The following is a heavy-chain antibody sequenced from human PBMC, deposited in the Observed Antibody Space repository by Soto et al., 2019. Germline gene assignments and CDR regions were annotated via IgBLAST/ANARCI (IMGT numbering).Heavy chain of an antibody. D-gene: IGHD3-10*01. CDR1: GGSISSGDYY. Sequence: QVQLQESGPGLVKPSQTLSLTCTVSGGSISSGDYYWSWIRQPPGKGLEYIGYIYSSGSTYYNPSLKSRVTISVDTSKNQFSLRLSSVAAADTAVYYCARDRIGGNPFDYWGQGILVTVSS. CDR3: ARDRIGGNPFDY. V-gene: IGHV4-30-4*01. J-gene: IGHJ4*02. CDR2: IYSSGST.